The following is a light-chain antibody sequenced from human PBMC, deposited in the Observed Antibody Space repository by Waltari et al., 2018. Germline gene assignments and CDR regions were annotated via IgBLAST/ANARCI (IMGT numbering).Light chain of an antibody. Sequence: EIVLTQSPGTLSLSPGERATLSCRASQSCRKYLAWYQQRPGQAPRLLIYDASTRATGIPDRFSGSGFGTDFSLTISRLEPEDFAVYYCQKYESLPATFGQGTKVEIK. CDR3: QKYESLPAT. V-gene: IGKV3-20*01. CDR1: QSCRKY. J-gene: IGKJ1*01. CDR2: DAS.